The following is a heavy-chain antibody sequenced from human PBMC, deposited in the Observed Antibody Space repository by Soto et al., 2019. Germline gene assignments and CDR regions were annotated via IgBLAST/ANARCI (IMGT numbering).Heavy chain of an antibody. CDR3: VRDRRESNYFES. Sequence: SETLSLTCAVSGASISSVGYSWSWIRQPPGKGLEWIGYIHQTGITYYNPSLKSRVTISLDRSNNQFSLNLSSVTAADTAVYFCVRDRRESNYFESWGQGTLVTVSS. CDR2: IHQTGIT. J-gene: IGHJ4*02. V-gene: IGHV4-30-2*01. CDR1: GASISSVGYS.